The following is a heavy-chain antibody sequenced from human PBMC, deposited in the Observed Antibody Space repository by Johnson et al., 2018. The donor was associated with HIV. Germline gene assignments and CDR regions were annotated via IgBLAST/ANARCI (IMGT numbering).Heavy chain of an antibody. CDR1: GFTFSSYG. V-gene: IGHV3-30*18. Sequence: QVQLVESGGGVVQPGRSLRLSCAASGFTFSSYGMHWVRQAPGKGLEWVAVISYDGSNKYYADSVKGRFTISRDNSKNTPYLQMNSLRAEDMAVYYCAKGGGSDLVLWAFDIWGQGTMVTVSS. CDR3: AKGGGSDLVLWAFDI. CDR2: ISYDGSNK. D-gene: IGHD1-26*01. J-gene: IGHJ3*02.